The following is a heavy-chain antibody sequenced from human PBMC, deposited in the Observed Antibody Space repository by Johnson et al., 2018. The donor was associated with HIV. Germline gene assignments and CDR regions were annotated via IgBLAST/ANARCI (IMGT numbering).Heavy chain of an antibody. D-gene: IGHD3-9*01. CDR3: ATVYYDILTGYYYDAFDI. J-gene: IGHJ3*02. Sequence: QVQLVESGGGVVQPGRSLRLSCAASGFTFSKYGMHWVRQAPGKGLEWVAVIWYDGSNENYTDSVKGRFIISRDNSNNTLFLHMSGLRGEDTAVYYCATVYYDILTGYYYDAFDIWGQGTMVTVSS. V-gene: IGHV3-33*03. CDR1: GFTFSKYG. CDR2: IWYDGSNE.